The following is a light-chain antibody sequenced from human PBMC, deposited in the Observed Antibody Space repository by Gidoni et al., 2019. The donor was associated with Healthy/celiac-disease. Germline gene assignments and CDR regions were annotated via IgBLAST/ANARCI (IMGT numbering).Light chain of an antibody. V-gene: IGKV1-33*01. J-gene: IGKJ2*01. CDR1: QDISNY. CDR2: DAS. CDR3: QQYDTPPQT. Sequence: DTQMTPSLSSLSAAVGDRVSSTCQASQDISNYLNWYQHKPAKAPKLLLYDASNMETAVPSRVSGSGSGTDFTFTISGLQPEDIATYYCQQYDTPPQTFGQXTKLEIK.